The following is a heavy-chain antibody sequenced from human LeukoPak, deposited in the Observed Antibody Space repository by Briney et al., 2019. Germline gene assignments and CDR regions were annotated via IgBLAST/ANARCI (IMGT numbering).Heavy chain of an antibody. V-gene: IGHV4-4*08. CDR3: ARRIQLWSYWHFAL. D-gene: IGHD5-18*01. CDR2: VHSNENT. CDR1: GGSFTTYS. Sequence: PSETLSFTCTVSGGSFTTYSWSWIRHPPGKELNWIVDVHSNENTNSHTSLKNRVTMSIDTSRDQFTLTLTSVTAADTAIFYCARRIQLWSYWHFALWGRGTLVTVSS. J-gene: IGHJ2*01.